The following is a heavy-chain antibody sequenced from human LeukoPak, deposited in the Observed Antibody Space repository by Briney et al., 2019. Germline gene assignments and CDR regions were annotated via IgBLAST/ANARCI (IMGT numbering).Heavy chain of an antibody. D-gene: IGHD2-2*01. Sequence: SETLSLTCTVSGGSISSSSYYWGWIHQPPGKGLEWIGSIYYSGSTYYNPSLKSRVTISVDTSKNQFSLKLSSVTAADTAVYYCARDRGVVPAAYFDYWGQGTLVTVSS. V-gene: IGHV4-39*07. CDR3: ARDRGVVPAAYFDY. CDR1: GGSISSSSYY. J-gene: IGHJ4*02. CDR2: IYYSGST.